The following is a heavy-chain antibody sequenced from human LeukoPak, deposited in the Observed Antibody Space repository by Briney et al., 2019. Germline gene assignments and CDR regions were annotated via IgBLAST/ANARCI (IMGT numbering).Heavy chain of an antibody. D-gene: IGHD1-20*01. Sequence: SETLSLTCTVSSGSISTSNYYWGWVRQPPGKALEWIGHIFYSGSTYYSPSLRSRVILSVDTSKNQFSLKLSSVTAADTAVYYCARELGSVDNWSDISDFDYWGQGTLVTVSS. CDR2: IFYSGST. V-gene: IGHV4-39*07. CDR3: ARELGSVDNWSDISDFDY. CDR1: SGSISTSNYY. J-gene: IGHJ4*02.